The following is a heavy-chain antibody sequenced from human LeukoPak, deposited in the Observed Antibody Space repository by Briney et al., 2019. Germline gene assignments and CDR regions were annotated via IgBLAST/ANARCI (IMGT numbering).Heavy chain of an antibody. Sequence: SETLSLTCTVSGGSISSSNYYWDWMRQPPGKGLEWIGNIRYSGSTYYNPSLKSRVTMSVDTSKNQFSLKLSSLTATDTAVYYCARHEAAVDTAFDFWGQGTLVTVSS. D-gene: IGHD2-2*02. J-gene: IGHJ4*02. V-gene: IGHV4-39*01. CDR2: IRYSGST. CDR3: ARHEAAVDTAFDF. CDR1: GGSISSSNYY.